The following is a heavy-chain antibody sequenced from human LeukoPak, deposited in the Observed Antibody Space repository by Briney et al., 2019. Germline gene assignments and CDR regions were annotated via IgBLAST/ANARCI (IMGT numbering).Heavy chain of an antibody. V-gene: IGHV1-46*01. CDR1: GYTFTSYY. CDR3: ARGNRITMIVVVIYGGAFDI. D-gene: IGHD3-22*01. CDR2: INPSGGST. J-gene: IGHJ3*02. Sequence: GASVKVSCKASGYTFTSYYMHWVRQAPGQGLEWMGIINPSGGSTSYAQKFQGRVTMTRDTSTSTVYMELSSLRSEDTAVYYCARGNRITMIVVVIYGGAFDIWGQGTMVTVSS.